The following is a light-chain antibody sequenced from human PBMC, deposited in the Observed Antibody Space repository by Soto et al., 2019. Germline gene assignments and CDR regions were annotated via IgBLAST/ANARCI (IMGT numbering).Light chain of an antibody. CDR1: QSVSNY. V-gene: IGKV3-15*01. J-gene: IGKJ1*01. Sequence: ENVLTQSPATLSLSPGERATLSCRASQSVSNYVAWYQQKPGQAPRLLIYSASTRATGIPARFSGSGSGTEFTLTITSLQSEVFAVYYCQQYNNWPRTFGQGTKVDIK. CDR2: SAS. CDR3: QQYNNWPRT.